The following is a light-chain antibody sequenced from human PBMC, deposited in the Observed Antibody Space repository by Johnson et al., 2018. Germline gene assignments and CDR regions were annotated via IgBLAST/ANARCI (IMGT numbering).Light chain of an antibody. Sequence: QSVLTQPPSVSAAPGQKVTISCSGSSSNIGNNYVSWYQQLPGTAPKLLIYENNKRPSGIPDRFSGSKSGTSATLGITGLQTGDEADYYCGTWDSSLSTLNVFGTATKLTVL. V-gene: IGLV1-51*02. J-gene: IGLJ1*01. CDR2: ENN. CDR1: SSNIGNNY. CDR3: GTWDSSLSTLNV.